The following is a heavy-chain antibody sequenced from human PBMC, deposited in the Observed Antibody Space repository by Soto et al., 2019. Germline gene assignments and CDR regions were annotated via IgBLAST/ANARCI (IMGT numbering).Heavy chain of an antibody. V-gene: IGHV3-23*01. CDR1: GFTFSSYA. J-gene: IGHJ4*02. D-gene: IGHD6-25*01. Sequence: EVQLLESGGGLVQPGGSLRLSCAASGFTFSSYAMSWVRQAPGKGLEWVSAISGSGATTYYAGSVKGRFTISRDNSKNTLFLQINSLRAEDSAVYYCAKFFAETGGSSGWPWSFHFWGQGTLVNVSS. CDR3: AKFFAETGGSSGWPWSFHF. CDR2: ISGSGATT.